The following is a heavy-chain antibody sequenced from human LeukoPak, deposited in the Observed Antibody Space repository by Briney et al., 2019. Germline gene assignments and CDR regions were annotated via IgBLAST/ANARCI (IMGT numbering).Heavy chain of an antibody. Sequence: GGSLRLSCAASGFTFSSYSMNWVRQAPGKGLEWVSSISSSSSYIYYADSVKGRFTISRDNAKNSLYLQMNSLRAEDTAVYYCARGWQLVEALDYWGQGTLVTVSS. CDR2: ISSSSSYI. CDR3: ARGWQLVEALDY. J-gene: IGHJ4*02. V-gene: IGHV3-21*01. CDR1: GFTFSSYS. D-gene: IGHD6-6*01.